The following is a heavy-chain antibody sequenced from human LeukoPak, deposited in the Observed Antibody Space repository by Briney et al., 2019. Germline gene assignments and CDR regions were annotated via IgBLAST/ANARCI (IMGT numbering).Heavy chain of an antibody. D-gene: IGHD3-22*01. CDR1: GFTFSSYS. J-gene: IGHJ4*02. CDR3: ARGRYDSSGSYSLFDY. CDR2: ISSSSSYI. Sequence: GGSLRLSCAASGFTFSSYSMNWVRQAPGRGLEWVTSISSSSSYIYYADSVKGRFTISRDNAKNSLYLQMNSLRAEDTAVYYCARGRYDSSGSYSLFDYWGQGTLVTVSS. V-gene: IGHV3-21*01.